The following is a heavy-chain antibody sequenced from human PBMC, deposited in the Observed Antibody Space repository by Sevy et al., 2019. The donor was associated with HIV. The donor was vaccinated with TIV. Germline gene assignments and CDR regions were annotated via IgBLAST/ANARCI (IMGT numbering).Heavy chain of an antibody. CDR3: ARDPNTTVATYYFDS. J-gene: IGHJ4*02. V-gene: IGHV3-30*04. CDR2: ISYDGVSQ. Sequence: GGYLRLSCAASGFMFSVYTMHCVRQAPGKGLEWMAVISYDGVSQYYADSVKGRFTISRDNSKTTLYLQMNSLRTEDTAVYYCARDPNTTVATYYFDSWGQGTPVIVSS. CDR1: GFMFSVYT. D-gene: IGHD1-1*01.